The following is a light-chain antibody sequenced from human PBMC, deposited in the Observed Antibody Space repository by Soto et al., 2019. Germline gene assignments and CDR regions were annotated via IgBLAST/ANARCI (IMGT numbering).Light chain of an antibody. CDR2: SNN. V-gene: IGLV1-44*01. CDR3: AAWDDSLGGLV. J-gene: IGLJ2*01. Sequence: QSVLTQPPSASGTPEQTVTISCSGSSSTIGSYTVNWYQQLPGTAPKLLIFSNNQRPSGVPARFAGSRSGTSASLSISGLHSEDEDDYYCAAWDDSLGGLVFGGGTQLTVL. CDR1: SSTIGSYT.